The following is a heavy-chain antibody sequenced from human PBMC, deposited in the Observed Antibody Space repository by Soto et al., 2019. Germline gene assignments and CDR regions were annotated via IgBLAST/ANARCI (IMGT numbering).Heavy chain of an antibody. CDR1: GITFTTYA. J-gene: IGHJ5*02. Sequence: VKVSCKASGITFTTYAIHWVRQAPGQGLEWMGWINAGNGNTRYSQKFQGRVTLTRDTSASTAYMDLSSLTSEDAAIYYCARAISGYVTWGQGTLVTVSS. V-gene: IGHV1-3*01. D-gene: IGHD5-12*01. CDR3: ARAISGYVT. CDR2: INAGNGNT.